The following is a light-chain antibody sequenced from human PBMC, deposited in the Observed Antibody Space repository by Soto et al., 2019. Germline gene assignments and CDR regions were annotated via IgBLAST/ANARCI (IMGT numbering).Light chain of an antibody. Sequence: QSALTQPPSASGYPGQSVTISCTGTSSDVGGYNYVSWYQQHPGKAPKLMIYDVSKRPSGVPDRFSGSKSGNTASLTVSGLQAEDEADYYCSSYAGSTVVFGGGTQLTVL. CDR2: DVS. V-gene: IGLV2-8*01. CDR1: SSDVGGYNY. J-gene: IGLJ2*01. CDR3: SSYAGSTVV.